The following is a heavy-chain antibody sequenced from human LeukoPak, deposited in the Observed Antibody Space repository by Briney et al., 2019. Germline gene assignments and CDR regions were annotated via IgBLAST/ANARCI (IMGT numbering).Heavy chain of an antibody. CDR2: IIPIFGTA. CDR3: ARATGEGYYYYYMDV. CDR1: GGTFSSYA. V-gene: IGHV1-69*05. J-gene: IGHJ6*03. D-gene: IGHD4-11*01. Sequence: SVKVSCKASGGTFSSYAISWVRQAPGQGLEWMGGIIPIFGTANYAQKFQGRVTITTDESTSTAYMELSSLRSEDAAVYYCARATGEGYYYYYMDVWGKGTTVTVSS.